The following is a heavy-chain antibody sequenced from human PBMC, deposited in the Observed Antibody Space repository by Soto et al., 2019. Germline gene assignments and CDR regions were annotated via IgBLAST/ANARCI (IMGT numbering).Heavy chain of an antibody. CDR2: IIPIFGTA. J-gene: IGHJ6*02. CDR3: AKVRYSSPMGYYYGMDV. D-gene: IGHD6-19*01. V-gene: IGHV1-69*13. Sequence: SVKVSCKASRVTFSKFIVTWVRQAPGPGLEWVGGIIPIFGTANYAQKFQGRVTITADESTSTSYMEVNNLRSEDTAVYYCAKVRYSSPMGYYYGMDVWDQGTTVTVSS. CDR1: RVTFSKFI.